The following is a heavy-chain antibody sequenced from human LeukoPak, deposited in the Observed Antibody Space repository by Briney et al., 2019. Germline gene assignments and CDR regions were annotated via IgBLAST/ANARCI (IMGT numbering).Heavy chain of an antibody. V-gene: IGHV1-18*01. CDR2: ISAYNGNT. D-gene: IGHD3-22*01. J-gene: IGHJ4*02. CDR1: GYTFTSYG. Sequence: ASVKVSCKASGYTFTSYGISWVRQAPGQGLEWMGWISAYNGNTNYAQKLQGRVTLTTDTPTSPAYMELRSLRSDDTAVYYCARDQDPTMIVVASDYWGQGTLVTVSS. CDR3: ARDQDPTMIVVASDY.